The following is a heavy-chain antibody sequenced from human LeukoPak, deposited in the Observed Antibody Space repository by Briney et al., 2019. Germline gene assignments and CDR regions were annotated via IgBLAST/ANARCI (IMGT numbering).Heavy chain of an antibody. D-gene: IGHD1-7*01. Sequence: PSETLSLTCAVYGGSFSGYYWSWIRQPPGKGLEWIGEINHSGSTNYNPSLKSRVTISVDTSKNQFSLKLSSVTAADTAVYYCARELTGTTLGNPGSRDFDYWGQGTLVTVSS. CDR1: GGSFSGYY. J-gene: IGHJ4*02. CDR2: INHSGST. V-gene: IGHV4-34*01. CDR3: ARELTGTTLGNPGSRDFDY.